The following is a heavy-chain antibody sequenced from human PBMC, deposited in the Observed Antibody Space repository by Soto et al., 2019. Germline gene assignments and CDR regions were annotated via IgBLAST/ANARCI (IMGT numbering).Heavy chain of an antibody. D-gene: IGHD3-10*01. Sequence: PGGSLRFSCAASGFTFSNYATAWVRQPPGEGLEWVSAISPSATDTFYADSVRGRFTIFRDNSKNTLYLQMNSLRAGDTAVYYCVKRSGTSGPFDYWGQGALVTVS. CDR3: VKRSGTSGPFDY. CDR1: GFTFSNYA. J-gene: IGHJ4*02. CDR2: ISPSATDT. V-gene: IGHV3-23*01.